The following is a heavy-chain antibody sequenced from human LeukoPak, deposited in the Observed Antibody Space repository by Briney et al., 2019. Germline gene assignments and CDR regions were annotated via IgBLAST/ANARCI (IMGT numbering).Heavy chain of an antibody. CDR1: GFIFSMSA. Sequence: ASVKVSCKASGFIFSMSAVQWVRQARGQRLEWIGWIVVGSDKTNYAQKFHERVTITTDMSTSTAYMELSSLTSEDTAVYYCAKDHLSASSSSRRFDYWGQGTLVTVSS. V-gene: IGHV1-58*01. J-gene: IGHJ4*02. D-gene: IGHD6-6*01. CDR3: AKDHLSASSSSRRFDY. CDR2: IVVGSDKT.